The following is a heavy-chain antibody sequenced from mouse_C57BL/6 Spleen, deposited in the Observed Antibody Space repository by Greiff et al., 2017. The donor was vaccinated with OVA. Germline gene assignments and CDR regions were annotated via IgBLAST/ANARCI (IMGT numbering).Heavy chain of an antibody. CDR3: ARFPYYSNYDWFYWYFDV. CDR2: ISSGSSTI. Sequence: EVQLVESGGGLVKPGGSLKLSCAASGFTFSDYGMHWVRQAPEKGLEWVAYISSGSSTIYYADTVKGRFTISRDNAKNTLFLQMTSLRSEDTAMYYCARFPYYSNYDWFYWYFDVWGTGTTVTVSS. J-gene: IGHJ1*03. D-gene: IGHD2-5*01. CDR1: GFTFSDYG. V-gene: IGHV5-17*01.